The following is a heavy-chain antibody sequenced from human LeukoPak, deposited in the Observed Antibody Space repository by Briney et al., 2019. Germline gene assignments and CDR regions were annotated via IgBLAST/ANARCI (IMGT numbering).Heavy chain of an antibody. CDR3: ASFYCSGGSCYQYFSYYYMDV. J-gene: IGHJ6*03. CDR1: GVSISSGNW. Sequence: PSETLSLTCSVSGVSISSGNWWSWVRQPPGKGLEWIGDIYHSGSTNYKPSLKSRVTISVDKSNNQFSLRLNSVTAADTAVYYCASFYCSGGSCYQYFSYYYMDVWGKGTTVTISS. V-gene: IGHV4-4*02. CDR2: IYHSGST. D-gene: IGHD2-15*01.